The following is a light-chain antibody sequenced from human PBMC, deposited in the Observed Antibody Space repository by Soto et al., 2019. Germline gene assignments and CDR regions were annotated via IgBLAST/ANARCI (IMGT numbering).Light chain of an antibody. CDR2: PAS. CDR1: QPISSW. CDR3: QQGYKFPRA. Sequence: DIQMTQSPSSISASVGDRVTITCRASQPISSWLAWYQQVPCQAPYLLIYPASTLQSGVPSRFSGSGSGTDFTLTINSLQPEDFATYYCQQGYKFPRAFGQGTRVEI. V-gene: IGKV1-12*01. J-gene: IGKJ1*01.